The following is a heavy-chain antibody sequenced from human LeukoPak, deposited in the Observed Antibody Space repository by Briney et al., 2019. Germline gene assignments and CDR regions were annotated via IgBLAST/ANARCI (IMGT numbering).Heavy chain of an antibody. CDR1: GFTFSSYA. Sequence: GGSLRLSCAASGFTFSSYAMSWVRQAPGKGLEWVSAISGSGGSTYYADSVKGRFTISRDDAKNSLYLQMNSLRAEDTAVYYCARDYYDSSGYYYGGHWGQGTLVTVSS. V-gene: IGHV3-23*01. CDR2: ISGSGGST. J-gene: IGHJ4*02. CDR3: ARDYYDSSGYYYGGH. D-gene: IGHD3-22*01.